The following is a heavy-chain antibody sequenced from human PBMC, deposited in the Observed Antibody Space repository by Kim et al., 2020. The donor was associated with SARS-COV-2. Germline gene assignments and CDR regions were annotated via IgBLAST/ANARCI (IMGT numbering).Heavy chain of an antibody. V-gene: IGHV3-23*01. CDR1: GFTFSSYA. J-gene: IGHJ4*02. D-gene: IGHD3-10*01. CDR3: AKAPNLWFGELYFDY. CDR2: ISGSGGST. Sequence: GGSLRLSCAASGFTFSSYAMSWVRQAPGKGLEWVSAISGSGGSTYYADSVKGRFTISRDNSKNTLYLQMNSLRAEDTAVYYCAKAPNLWFGELYFDYWGQGTLVTVSS.